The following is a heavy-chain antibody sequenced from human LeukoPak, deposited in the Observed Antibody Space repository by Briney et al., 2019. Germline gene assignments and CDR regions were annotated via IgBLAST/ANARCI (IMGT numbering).Heavy chain of an antibody. CDR2: MNPNSGNT. J-gene: IGHJ6*04. CDR3: ARVPLRRADFWSGLHPIKDV. CDR1: GYTFTSYD. Sequence: ASVKVSCKASGYTFTSYDINWVRQATGQGLEWMGWMNPNSGNTGYAQKFQGRVTMTRNTSISTAYMELSSLRSEDTAVYYCARVPLRRADFWSGLHPIKDVWGKGTTVTVSS. V-gene: IGHV1-8*01. D-gene: IGHD3-3*01.